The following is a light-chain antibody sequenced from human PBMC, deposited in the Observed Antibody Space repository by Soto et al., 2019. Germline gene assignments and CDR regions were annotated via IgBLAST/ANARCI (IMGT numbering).Light chain of an antibody. V-gene: IGKV3-15*01. J-gene: IGKJ1*01. Sequence: EIGRTQSPATLSVSPGDRATLSCRASQSVSSNLAWYQQKPCQAPRLLIYGASTRATAIPARFSGSGSGTEFPLTISSLQSEDFAVYHCQQYNNWPRTFGQGTKVEIK. CDR1: QSVSSN. CDR3: QQYNNWPRT. CDR2: GAS.